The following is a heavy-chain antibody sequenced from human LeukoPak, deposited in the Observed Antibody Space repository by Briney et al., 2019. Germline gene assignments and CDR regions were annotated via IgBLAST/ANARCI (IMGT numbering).Heavy chain of an antibody. Sequence: GSLRLSCAASGFTFRDYFMSWIRQAPGKGLEWVAYTNTAGNTIYYADSMKGRFTISRDNAKNSLYLQMNTLRAEDTAVYYCARASYDSSAVDAFDIWGQGTMVTVSP. V-gene: IGHV3-11*01. J-gene: IGHJ3*02. CDR2: TNTAGNTI. CDR3: ARASYDSSAVDAFDI. CDR1: GFTFRDYF. D-gene: IGHD3-22*01.